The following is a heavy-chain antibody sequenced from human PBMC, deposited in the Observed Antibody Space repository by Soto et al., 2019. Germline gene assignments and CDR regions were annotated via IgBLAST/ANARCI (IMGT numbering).Heavy chain of an antibody. CDR3: ARGGVDVVATSAFDY. Sequence: QVQLVQSGAEVKKPGSSVKVSCKASGGTFNNYAISWVRQAPGQGLEWMGGIIPIIGTADYAHKFQGRLAISADESTGTTFMELSSLRSEDTALYYCARGGVDVVATSAFDYWDQGTLVTVSS. D-gene: IGHD5-12*01. CDR2: IIPIIGTA. J-gene: IGHJ4*02. V-gene: IGHV1-69*01. CDR1: GGTFNNYA.